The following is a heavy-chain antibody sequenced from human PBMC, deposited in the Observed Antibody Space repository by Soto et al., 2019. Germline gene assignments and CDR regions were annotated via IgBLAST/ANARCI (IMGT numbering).Heavy chain of an antibody. Sequence: XXVKVSGRVSGYTLTDLYMHWVRQAPGKGLEWMGGFDPEDGETIYAQKFQGRVTMTEDTSTDTAYMELSSLRSEDTAVYYCATDLVVGAAAGTLGYWGQGTLVTVSS. CDR1: GYTLTDLY. CDR3: ATDLVVGAAAGTLGY. V-gene: IGHV1-24*01. D-gene: IGHD6-13*01. CDR2: FDPEDGET. J-gene: IGHJ4*02.